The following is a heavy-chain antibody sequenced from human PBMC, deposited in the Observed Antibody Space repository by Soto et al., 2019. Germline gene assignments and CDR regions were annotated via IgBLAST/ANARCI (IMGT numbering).Heavy chain of an antibody. CDR2: ISAYNGNT. CDR3: ARTRRLYCSGGSCYYYYYGMDV. V-gene: IGHV1-18*01. Sequence: QVQLVQSGAEVKKPGASVKVSCKASGYTFTSYGISWVRQAPGQGLEWMGWISAYNGNTNYAQKLQGRVTMTTDTSTNTAYMELRSLRSDDTAVYYCARTRRLYCSGGSCYYYYYGMDVWGQGTTVTVSS. D-gene: IGHD2-15*01. CDR1: GYTFTSYG. J-gene: IGHJ6*02.